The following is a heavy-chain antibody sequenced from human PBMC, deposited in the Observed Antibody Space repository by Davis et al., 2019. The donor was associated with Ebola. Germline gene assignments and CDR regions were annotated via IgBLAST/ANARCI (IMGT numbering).Heavy chain of an antibody. V-gene: IGHV4-31*03. D-gene: IGHD3-22*01. CDR1: GGSISRGGSY. CDR2: IYYSGST. Sequence: PSETLSLTCTVSGGSISRGGSYWTWIRQHPGKGLEWIGYIYYSGSTYYKPSLKSRVTISLDTSKNQFSLNLYYVTAADTAVDYCARDLRYDSSGYDYYFYMDVWGKGTTVTVSS. CDR3: ARDLRYDSSGYDYYFYMDV. J-gene: IGHJ6*03.